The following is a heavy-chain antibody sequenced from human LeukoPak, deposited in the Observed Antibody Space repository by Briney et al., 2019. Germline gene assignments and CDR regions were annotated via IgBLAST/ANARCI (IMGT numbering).Heavy chain of an antibody. CDR1: GFTFSSYS. J-gene: IGHJ4*02. Sequence: GGSLRLSCAASGFTFSSYSMNWVRQAPGKGLEWVSYISSTSTTIYYADSVKGRFTISRDNAKNSLYLQMNSLRAEDTAVYYCARGRGSSGWRGDYFDYWGQGTLVTVSS. CDR3: ARGRGSSGWRGDYFDY. CDR2: ISSTSTTI. V-gene: IGHV3-48*04. D-gene: IGHD6-19*01.